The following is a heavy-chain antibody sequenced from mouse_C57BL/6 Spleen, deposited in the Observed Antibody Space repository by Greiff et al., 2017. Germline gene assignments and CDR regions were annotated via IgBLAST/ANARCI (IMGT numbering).Heavy chain of an antibody. D-gene: IGHD2-5*01. V-gene: IGHV14-4*01. CDR2: IDPENGDT. Sequence: EVQVVESGAELVRPGASVKLSCTASGFNIKDDYMHWVKQRPEQGLEWIGWIDPENGDTEYASKFQGKATITADTSSNTAYLQLSSLTSEDTAVYYCTSAYYSNPGVFAYWGQGTLVTVSA. CDR1: GFNIKDDY. CDR3: TSAYYSNPGVFAY. J-gene: IGHJ3*01.